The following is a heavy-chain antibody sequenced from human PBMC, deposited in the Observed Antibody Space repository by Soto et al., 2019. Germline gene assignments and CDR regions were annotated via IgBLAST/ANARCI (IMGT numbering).Heavy chain of an antibody. Sequence: GGSLRLSCAASGFSVSHNFVSWVRRAPGKGLEWVSVVCSGGTTYYAESVRGRFIISRDTSKNTVYLQMNRLRAEDTAVYYCAKEFCTNGVCNFDYWGQGTPVTVSS. CDR1: GFSVSHNF. CDR2: VCSGGTT. CDR3: AKEFCTNGVCNFDY. D-gene: IGHD2-8*01. V-gene: IGHV3-53*03. J-gene: IGHJ4*02.